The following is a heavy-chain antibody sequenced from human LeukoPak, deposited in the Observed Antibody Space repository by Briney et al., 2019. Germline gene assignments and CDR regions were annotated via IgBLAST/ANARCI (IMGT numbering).Heavy chain of an antibody. D-gene: IGHD3-10*01. CDR3: AREEGGYHGSGSLEVDY. Sequence: ASVKVSCKASGYTFTSYGISWVRQAPGQGLEWMGWISAYNGNTNYAQKLQGRVTMTTDTSTSTAYMELRSLRSDDTAVYYCAREEGGYHGSGSLEVDYWGQGTLVTVSS. V-gene: IGHV1-18*01. CDR2: ISAYNGNT. CDR1: GYTFTSYG. J-gene: IGHJ4*02.